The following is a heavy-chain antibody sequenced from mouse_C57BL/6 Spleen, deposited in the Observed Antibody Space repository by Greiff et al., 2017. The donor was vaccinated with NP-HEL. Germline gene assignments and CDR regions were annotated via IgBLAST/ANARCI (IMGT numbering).Heavy chain of an antibody. J-gene: IGHJ1*03. CDR2: ISDGGSYT. CDR1: GFTFSSYA. CDR3: ARGGDYGTWYFDV. Sequence: EVKVEESGGGLVKPGGSLKLSCAASGFTFSSYAMSWVRQTPEKRLEWVATISDGGSYTYYPDNVKGRFTISRDNAKNNLYLQMSHLKSEDTAMYYCARGGDYGTWYFDVWGTGTTVTVSS. D-gene: IGHD1-1*01. V-gene: IGHV5-4*03.